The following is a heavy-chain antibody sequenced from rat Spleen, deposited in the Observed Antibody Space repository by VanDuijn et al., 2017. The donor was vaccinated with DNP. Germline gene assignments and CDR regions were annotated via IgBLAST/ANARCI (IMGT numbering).Heavy chain of an antibody. V-gene: IGHV2-1*01. CDR3: TRRNY. Sequence: QVQLKESGLGLVQPSQTLSLTCTVSDFSLTNWNVHWVRQPPGKGLEWMGARWSGGTTDYNSALKSRLSISRDTSKSQVFLKMDNLHTEDTAIYYCTRRNYWSQGLMVTVSS. CDR2: RWSGGTT. J-gene: IGHJ2*01. CDR1: DFSLTNWN.